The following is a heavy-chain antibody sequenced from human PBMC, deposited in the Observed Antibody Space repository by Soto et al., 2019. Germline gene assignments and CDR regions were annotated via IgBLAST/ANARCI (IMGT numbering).Heavy chain of an antibody. CDR3: ARDAPTVSFDY. CDR1: GFTFSSYS. V-gene: IGHV3-48*01. CDR2: ISSSSSTI. J-gene: IGHJ4*02. D-gene: IGHD4-4*01. Sequence: GGSLRLSCAASGFTFSSYSINWVRQAPGKGLEWVSYISSSSSTIYYADSVKGRFTISRDNAKNSLYLQMNSLRAEDTAVYYCARDAPTVSFDYWGQGTLVTVSS.